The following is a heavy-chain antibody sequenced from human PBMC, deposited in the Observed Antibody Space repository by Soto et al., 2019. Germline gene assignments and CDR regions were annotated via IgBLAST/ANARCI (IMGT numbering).Heavy chain of an antibody. CDR3: ARDSHLWFGELSQGDYYYMDV. J-gene: IGHJ6*03. CDR1: GFTLSSYG. D-gene: IGHD3-10*01. V-gene: IGHV3-33*01. Sequence: PGGSLRLSCAASGFTLSSYGMHWVRQAPGKGLEWVAVIWYDGSNKYYADSVKGRFTISRDNSKNTLYLQMNSLRAEDTAVYYCARDSHLWFGELSQGDYYYMDVWGKGTTVTVSS. CDR2: IWYDGSNK.